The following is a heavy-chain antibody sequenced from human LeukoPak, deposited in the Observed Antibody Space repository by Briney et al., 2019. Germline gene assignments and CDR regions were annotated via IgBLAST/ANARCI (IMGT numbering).Heavy chain of an antibody. Sequence: SETLSLTCTVSGVSISSYYWSWIRQPPGKGLEWIGYIYYSGSTNHNPSLKSRVTMSVDTSKNQFSLKMSSVTAADTAVYYCARDLAAAFDCWGQGTLVTVSS. CDR3: ARDLAAAFDC. V-gene: IGHV4-59*12. CDR2: IYYSGST. D-gene: IGHD6-13*01. CDR1: GVSISSYY. J-gene: IGHJ4*02.